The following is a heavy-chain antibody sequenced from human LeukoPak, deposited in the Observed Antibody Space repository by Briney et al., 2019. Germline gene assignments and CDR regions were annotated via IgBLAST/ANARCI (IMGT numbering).Heavy chain of an antibody. CDR3: AKTMGSTWLFDY. CDR2: VSGGGGSK. V-gene: IGHV3-23*01. J-gene: IGHJ4*02. Sequence: GGSLRLSCEASAFTFYNYAIGWVRQAPGKGLEWVSAVSGGGGSKYYADSVKGRFTVSRDHSKNTVYLQVSSLTADDTAVYYCAKTMGSTWLFDYWGQGTLVTVSS. D-gene: IGHD6-13*01. CDR1: AFTFYNYA.